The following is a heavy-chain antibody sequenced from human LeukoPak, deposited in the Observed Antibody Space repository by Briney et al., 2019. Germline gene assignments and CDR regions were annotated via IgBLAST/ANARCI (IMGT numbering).Heavy chain of an antibody. CDR3: ARDYSPRGYYDLVQNDAFDI. J-gene: IGHJ3*02. CDR1: GFTFSSYT. CDR2: ISSSRSSI. V-gene: IGHV3-21*01. Sequence: GGSLRLSCAASGFTFSSYTMNWVRQAPGKGLEWVSSISSSRSSIYYADSMKGRFTISRDNAKNSLYLQMNSLRAEDTAVYYCARDYSPRGYYDLVQNDAFDIWGQGTMVTVSS. D-gene: IGHD3/OR15-3a*01.